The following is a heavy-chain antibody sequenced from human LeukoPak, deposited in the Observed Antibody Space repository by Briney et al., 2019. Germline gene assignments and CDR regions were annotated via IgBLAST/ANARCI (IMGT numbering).Heavy chain of an antibody. CDR3: ARDRESIQLFDY. CDR2: INPNSGGT. CDR1: GYTFTGYY. D-gene: IGHD5-24*01. V-gene: IGHV1-2*02. Sequence: ASVKVSCKASGYTFTGYYMHWVRQAPGQGLEWMGWINPNSGGTNYAQKVQGRVTMTRDTSISTAYMELSRLRSDDTAVYYCARDRESIQLFDYWGQGTLVTVSS. J-gene: IGHJ4*02.